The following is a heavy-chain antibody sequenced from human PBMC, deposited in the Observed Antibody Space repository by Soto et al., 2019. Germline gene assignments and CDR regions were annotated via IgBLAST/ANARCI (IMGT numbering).Heavy chain of an antibody. CDR1: GFTFSGYA. CDR2: ISGSGGST. D-gene: IGHD2-15*01. CDR3: AKDLVGSNADYYDY. V-gene: IGHV3-23*01. J-gene: IGHJ4*02. Sequence: GGSLRLSCAASGFTFSGYAMSWVRQAPGKGMEWVAAISGSGGSTYYADSVKGRFTISRENSKNTLYLQMNSLRAEDAAVYYCAKDLVGSNADYYDYWGQGTLVTVS.